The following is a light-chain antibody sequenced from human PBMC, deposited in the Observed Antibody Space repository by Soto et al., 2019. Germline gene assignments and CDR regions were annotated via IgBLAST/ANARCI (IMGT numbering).Light chain of an antibody. CDR3: QQFDTSPCT. CDR2: GAS. Sequence: EIVLTQSPGTLSLSPGERATLSCRASQSISSSHLAWYQQNPGQAPRLLIYGASTRATGIPGRFSGSGSETDFTLTIRRLEHEDFAVYYCQQFDTSPCTSGQGTKV. V-gene: IGKV3-20*01. J-gene: IGKJ1*01. CDR1: QSISSSH.